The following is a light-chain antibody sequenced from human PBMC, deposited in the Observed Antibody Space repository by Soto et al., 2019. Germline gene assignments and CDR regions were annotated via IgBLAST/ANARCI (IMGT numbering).Light chain of an antibody. CDR2: GAS. V-gene: IGKV3-15*01. J-gene: IGKJ1*01. CDR1: ESVGGD. Sequence: EMVMTQSPATLSVSPGEGVTLSCGASESVGGDLAWYQQKPGRAPRLLISGASTRATGVPARFSGSGSGTDFSLSISSLQSEDFAIYFCQQYNKWPWTFGQGTKVDIK. CDR3: QQYNKWPWT.